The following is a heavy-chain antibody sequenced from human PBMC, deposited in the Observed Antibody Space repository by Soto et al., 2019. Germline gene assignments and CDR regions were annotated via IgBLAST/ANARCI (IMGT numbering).Heavy chain of an antibody. CDR3: ARESEDLTSNFDY. J-gene: IGHJ4*02. CDR2: ISSTTNYI. Sequence: GGSLRLSCAASGFTFTRYSMNWVRHAPGKGLEWVSSISSTTNYIYYGDSMRGRFTISRDNAKNSLYLEMNSLRAEDTAVYYCARESEDLTSNFDYWGQGTLVTVSS. V-gene: IGHV3-21*06. CDR1: GFTFTRYS.